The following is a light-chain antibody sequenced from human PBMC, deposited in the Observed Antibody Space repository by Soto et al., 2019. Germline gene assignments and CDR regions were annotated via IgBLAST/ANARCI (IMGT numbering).Light chain of an antibody. CDR1: SSDVGGYNY. CDR3: SSYTSSSTVV. J-gene: IGLJ2*01. V-gene: IGLV2-14*01. Sequence: QYALTQPASVSGSPGQSITISCTGTSSDVGGYNYVSWYPQHPGNAPKLMVYDVSNRPSGVSNRFTGSKSGNTASLTISGLEAEYEADYYCSSYTSSSTVVFGGGIELTVL. CDR2: DVS.